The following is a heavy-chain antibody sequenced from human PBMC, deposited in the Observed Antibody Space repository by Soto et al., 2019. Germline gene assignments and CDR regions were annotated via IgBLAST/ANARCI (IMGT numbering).Heavy chain of an antibody. D-gene: IGHD1-1*01. CDR2: IDPSDSYT. CDR1: RYSFTSYW. Sequence: GASLKISCKGSRYSFTSYWSSWVRQMPGKGLEWMGRIDPSDSYTNYSPSFQGHVTISADKSISTAYLQWSSLKASDTAMYYCASGYNWNDGFAFDIWGQGTMVTVSS. V-gene: IGHV5-10-1*01. CDR3: ASGYNWNDGFAFDI. J-gene: IGHJ3*02.